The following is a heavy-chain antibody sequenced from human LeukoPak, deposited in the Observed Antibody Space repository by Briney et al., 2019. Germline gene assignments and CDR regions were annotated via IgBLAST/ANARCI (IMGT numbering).Heavy chain of an antibody. CDR2: IKQDGSEK. Sequence: GGSLRLSCAASGFTFNSYWMSWVRQAPGKGLEWVANIKQDGSEKYYVDSVKGRFTISRDNAKNSLYLQMNSLRAEDTAVYYCARTLLWFGDYYYMDVWGKGTTVTVSS. CDR3: ARTLLWFGDYYYMDV. J-gene: IGHJ6*03. D-gene: IGHD3-10*01. V-gene: IGHV3-7*01. CDR1: GFTFNSYW.